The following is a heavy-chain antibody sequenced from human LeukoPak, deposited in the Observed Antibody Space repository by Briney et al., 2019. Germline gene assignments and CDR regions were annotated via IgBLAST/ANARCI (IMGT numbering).Heavy chain of an antibody. CDR1: GYTLTELS. CDR3: ATVSYYYYGMDV. Sequence: ASVKVSCKVSGYTLTELSMHWVRQAPGKGLEWMGGFDPEDGETIYAQKFQGRVTMTEDTSTDTAYMELSSLRSEDTAVYYCATVSYYYYGMDVWSQGTTVTVSS. J-gene: IGHJ6*02. CDR2: FDPEDGET. V-gene: IGHV1-24*01.